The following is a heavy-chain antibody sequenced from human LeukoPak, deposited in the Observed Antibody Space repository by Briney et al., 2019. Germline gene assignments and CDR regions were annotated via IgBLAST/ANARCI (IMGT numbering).Heavy chain of an antibody. V-gene: IGHV5-51*01. CDR3: ARKQNDFWSGYDGSTYAFDI. CDR1: GYSFTSYW. CDR2: IYPGDSDT. Sequence: GESLKISCKGSGYSFTSYWIGWVRQMPGKGLEWMGIIYPGDSDTRYSPSFQGHVTISGDKSISTAYLQWSSLKASDTAMYYCARKQNDFWSGYDGSTYAFDIWGQGTMVTVPS. D-gene: IGHD3-3*01. J-gene: IGHJ3*02.